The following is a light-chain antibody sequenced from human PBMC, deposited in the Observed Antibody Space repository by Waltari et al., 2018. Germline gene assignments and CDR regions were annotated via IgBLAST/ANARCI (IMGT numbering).Light chain of an antibody. CDR2: WAS. V-gene: IGKV4-1*01. Sequence: DIVMTQSPDSLAVSLGERATLNCTSSQSVLSCSNNKNYLAWYQQKPGQPPKLLIYWASTRESGVPDRFSGSGSGTDFTLTISSLQAEDVAVYYCQQYYSTPWTFGQGTKVEIK. CDR3: QQYYSTPWT. CDR1: QSVLSCSNNKNY. J-gene: IGKJ1*01.